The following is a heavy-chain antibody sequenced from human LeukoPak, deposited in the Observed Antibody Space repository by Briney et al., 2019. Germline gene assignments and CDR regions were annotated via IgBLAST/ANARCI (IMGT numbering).Heavy chain of an antibody. D-gene: IGHD4-23*01. CDR2: IYYSGST. CDR1: GGSISNGDHY. J-gene: IGHJ4*02. Sequence: SETLSLTCTVSGGSISNGDHYWSWIRQHPGKGLEWIGHIYYSGSTYYNPSLKSRGIISVETSKNQFSLKLSSVTAADTAVYYCARAAGNSVFYFPFDYWGQGTLVTVSS. V-gene: IGHV4-31*03. CDR3: ARAAGNSVFYFPFDY.